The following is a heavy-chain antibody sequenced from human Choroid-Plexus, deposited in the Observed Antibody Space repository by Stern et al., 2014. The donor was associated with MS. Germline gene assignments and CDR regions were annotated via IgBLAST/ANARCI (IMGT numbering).Heavy chain of an antibody. CDR2: VADDGRNK. V-gene: IGHV3-30*18. CDR1: GFTFGSCA. CDR3: AKDRQYLTYFFDH. J-gene: IGHJ5*02. Sequence: VQLVQSGGGVVQPGRPLRLSCVASGFTFGSCAMPWVRQAPATGLEWGAGVADDGRNKYYADSVKGRFTISRDNSQNTLYMQMSSLRPEDTAVYYCAKDRQYLTYFFDHWGQGSLVTVSS. D-gene: IGHD2/OR15-2a*01.